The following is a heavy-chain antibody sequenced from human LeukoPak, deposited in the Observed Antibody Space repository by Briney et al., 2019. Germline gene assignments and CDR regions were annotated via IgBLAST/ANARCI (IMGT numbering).Heavy chain of an antibody. V-gene: IGHV3-30*18. J-gene: IGHJ4*02. CDR3: AKGASSSWYLDY. CDR2: ISYDGSNK. D-gene: IGHD6-13*01. Sequence: GGSLRLSCAASGFTFSSYGMHWVRQAPGKGLEWVAVISYDGSNKYYADSVKGRFTISRDNSKNTLYLQMNSLRAEDTAVYYCAKGASSSWYLDYRGQGTLVTVSS. CDR1: GFTFSSYG.